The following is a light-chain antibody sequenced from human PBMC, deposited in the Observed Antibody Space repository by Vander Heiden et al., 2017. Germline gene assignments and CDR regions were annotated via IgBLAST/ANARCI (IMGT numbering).Light chain of an antibody. CDR1: QDISNY. CDR3: QQYDNLPT. CDR2: DAS. J-gene: IGKJ4*01. V-gene: IGKV1-33*01. Sequence: DIQMTQSPSSLSASVGDRVTITCQASQDISNYLNWYQQKPGKAPKLLIYDASNWETGVPSRFRGSGSGTDFTFTISSLQPEDIATYYWQQYDNLPTFGGGTKVEIK.